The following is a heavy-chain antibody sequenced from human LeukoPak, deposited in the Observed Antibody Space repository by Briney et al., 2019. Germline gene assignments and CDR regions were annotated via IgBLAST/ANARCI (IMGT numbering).Heavy chain of an antibody. V-gene: IGHV1-3*02. CDR1: GYTFTSFV. J-gene: IGHJ4*02. D-gene: IGHD3-16*01. Sequence: ASVKVSCKASGYTFTSFVMHWGRQDPGQRLGWVGWSKAGNGNTKNSQELQGRVTITSDTSASTAYMALRSPRAEDLAVYYCVRANGGIFDYWGQGTLVTASS. CDR3: VRANGGIFDY. CDR2: SKAGNGNT.